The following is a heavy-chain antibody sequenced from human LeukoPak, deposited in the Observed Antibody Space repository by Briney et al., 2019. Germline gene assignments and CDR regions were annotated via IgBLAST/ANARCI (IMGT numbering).Heavy chain of an antibody. D-gene: IGHD6-19*01. CDR3: ARDLYSSGWYGEDY. CDR2: INPSDGST. V-gene: IGHV1-46*01. J-gene: IGHJ4*02. CDR1: GYTFTNYY. Sequence: EASVKVSRKASGYTFTNYYMDWVRQAPGQGLEWMGMINPSDGSTKYAQKFQGRVTMTRDTSTSTVYMELSSLTSEDTAVYYCARDLYSSGWYGEDYWGQGTLVTVSS.